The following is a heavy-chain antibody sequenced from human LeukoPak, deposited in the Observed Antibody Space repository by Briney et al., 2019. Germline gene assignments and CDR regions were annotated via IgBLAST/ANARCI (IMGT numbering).Heavy chain of an antibody. J-gene: IGHJ6*03. Sequence: ASVKVSCKASGYSFTGYYIHWVRQAPGQGLEWMGWINPNSGGTNCVQKFQGRITTTRDTSISTAYMELSRLRSDDTAVYYCARGGVTFGGAYYMDVWGKGTTVTVSS. D-gene: IGHD3-16*01. CDR2: INPNSGGT. CDR1: GYSFTGYY. CDR3: ARGGVTFGGAYYMDV. V-gene: IGHV1-2*02.